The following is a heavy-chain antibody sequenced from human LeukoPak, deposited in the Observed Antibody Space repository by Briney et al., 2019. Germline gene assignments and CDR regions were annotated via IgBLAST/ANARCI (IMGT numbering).Heavy chain of an antibody. V-gene: IGHV3-11*04. CDR2: ISGSGSII. CDR1: GFTFSDYF. CDR3: AMGYDSSGYWNAFEI. J-gene: IGHJ3*02. Sequence: GGSLRVSCAASGFTFSDYFMSWLRQAPAKGLEWLSYISGSGSIIYYADSVKGRLIISRDNAQNSLSLQMNRLRVEDTAMYCAMGYDSSGYWNAFEIWGQGTMVTVSS. D-gene: IGHD3-22*01.